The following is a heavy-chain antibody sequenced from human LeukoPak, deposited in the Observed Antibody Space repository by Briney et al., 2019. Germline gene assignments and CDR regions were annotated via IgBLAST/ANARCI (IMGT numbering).Heavy chain of an antibody. J-gene: IGHJ4*02. Sequence: GGSLRLSCAAPGFIFDNYAIQWVRQAPGKGLEWVSLISGDGGSTFYADSVRGRFTISRDNTRKSLSLQVSSLRSEDTALYYCARESETSGWYDYWGQGTLVTVSS. CDR2: ISGDGGST. CDR3: ARESETSGWYDY. D-gene: IGHD6-19*01. CDR1: GFIFDNYA. V-gene: IGHV3-43*02.